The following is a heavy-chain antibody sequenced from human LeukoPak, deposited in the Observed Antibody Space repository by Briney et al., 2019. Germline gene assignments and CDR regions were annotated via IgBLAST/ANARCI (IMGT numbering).Heavy chain of an antibody. CDR1: GYTFTSYY. J-gene: IGHJ2*01. Sequence: ASVKVSFKASGYTFTSYYMHWVRQAPGQGLEWMGIINPSGGSTSYAQKFQGRVTMTRDTSTSTVYMELSSLRSEDTAVYYCARDLATTLTTGIWYFDLWGRGTLVTVSS. V-gene: IGHV1-46*01. CDR2: INPSGGST. CDR3: ARDLATTLTTGIWYFDL. D-gene: IGHD4-17*01.